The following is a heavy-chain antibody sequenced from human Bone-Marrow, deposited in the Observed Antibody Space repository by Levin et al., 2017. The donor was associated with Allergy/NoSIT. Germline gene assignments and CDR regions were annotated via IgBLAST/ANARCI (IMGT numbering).Heavy chain of an antibody. J-gene: IGHJ4*02. CDR1: GFTLSDHY. Sequence: PPGGSLRLSCAASGFTLSDHYMDWVRQAPGKGLEWVGRSRNKANSYTTEYAASVKDRFTISRDDSKSSLYLHMNSLTTDDTAVYYCARDLTGAYFNYWGQGTLVTVSS. D-gene: IGHD7-27*01. V-gene: IGHV3-72*01. CDR2: SRNKANSYTT. CDR3: ARDLTGAYFNY.